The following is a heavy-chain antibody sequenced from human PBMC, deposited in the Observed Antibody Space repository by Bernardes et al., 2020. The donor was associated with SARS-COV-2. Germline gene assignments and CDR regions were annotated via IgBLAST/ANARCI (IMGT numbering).Heavy chain of an antibody. CDR3: ARTRTTISTAGIPVDY. V-gene: IGHV1-2*02. D-gene: IGHD6-13*01. CDR1: GYTFTGFF. J-gene: IGHJ4*02. Sequence: ASVKVSCKASGYTFTGFFIHWVRQAPGQRREWMGWINSNTGGTNYVQKFQGRVTMTRDTSITTAYMELSRLGSDDTAIYFCARTRTTISTAGIPVDYWGQGTLVTVSS. CDR2: INSNTGGT.